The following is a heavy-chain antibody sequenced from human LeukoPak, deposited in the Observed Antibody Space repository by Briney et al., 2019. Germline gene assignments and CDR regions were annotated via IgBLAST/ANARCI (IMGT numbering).Heavy chain of an antibody. CDR2: IWYDGSKT. V-gene: IGHV3-33*01. Sequence: GRSLRLSCAASGFTFSSYGMHWVRQAPGKGLEWVAVIWYDGSKTYYADSVKGRFTISRDNSKNTLNLQMNSLRAEDTAVYYCARDLTLDVFDIWGQGTMVTVSS. CDR3: ARDLTLDVFDI. J-gene: IGHJ3*02. D-gene: IGHD1-14*01. CDR1: GFTFSSYG.